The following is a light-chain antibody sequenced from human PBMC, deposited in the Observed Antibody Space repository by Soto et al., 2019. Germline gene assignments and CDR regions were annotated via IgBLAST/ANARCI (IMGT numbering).Light chain of an antibody. CDR3: SSYRISSTYV. CDR2: EVS. J-gene: IGLJ1*01. Sequence: QSALTQPASVSGSPGQSITISCTGTSSDVGAYNSVSWYQQYPGKAPKLMMYEVSNRPSGVSDRFSGSKSGNTASLTIYGLQTGDEADYYCSSYRISSTYVFGPGTKVTVL. CDR1: SSDVGAYNS. V-gene: IGLV2-14*01.